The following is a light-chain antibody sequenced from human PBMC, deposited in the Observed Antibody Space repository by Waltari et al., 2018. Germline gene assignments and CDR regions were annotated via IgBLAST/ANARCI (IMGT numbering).Light chain of an antibody. Sequence: SLELTQSPSVAVSPGQTAGITCSGDALSKQHVYWYQQRPGQAPVLVLFTDSERPSGIPERFSVSRSGTTGTLTITGVQAEDEADYYCQSSDSSGNDYVCGPGTKVTVL. CDR1: ALSKQH. V-gene: IGLV3-25*03. J-gene: IGLJ1*01. CDR2: TDS. CDR3: QSSDSSGNDYV.